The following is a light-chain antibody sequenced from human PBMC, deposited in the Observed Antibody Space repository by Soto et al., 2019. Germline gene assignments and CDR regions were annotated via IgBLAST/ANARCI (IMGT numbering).Light chain of an antibody. CDR1: QSVGSRF. CDR2: GAS. J-gene: IGKJ1*01. Sequence: EIVLTQSPGTLSLSPGERATLSCRASQSVGSRFLAWYQQKPGQAPRLLIYGASSRATGIPDRFSGSGSGTDFTLTISRLEPEDFAVYYCQQYGSSPPWTFGQGTKVDIK. CDR3: QQYGSSPPWT. V-gene: IGKV3-20*01.